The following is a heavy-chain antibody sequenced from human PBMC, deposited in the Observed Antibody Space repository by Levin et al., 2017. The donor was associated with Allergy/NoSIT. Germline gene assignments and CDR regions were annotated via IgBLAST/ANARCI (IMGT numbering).Heavy chain of an antibody. CDR3: AKDGRGGSGGELLHDY. J-gene: IGHJ4*02. CDR2: ISYDGSNK. Sequence: PGGSLRLSCAASGFTFSSYGMHWVRQAPGKGLEWVAVISYDGSNKYYADSVKGRFTISRDNSKNTLYLQMNSLRAEDTAVYYCAKDGRGGSGGELLHDYWGQGTLVTVSS. CDR1: GFTFSSYG. D-gene: IGHD2-21*01. V-gene: IGHV3-30*18.